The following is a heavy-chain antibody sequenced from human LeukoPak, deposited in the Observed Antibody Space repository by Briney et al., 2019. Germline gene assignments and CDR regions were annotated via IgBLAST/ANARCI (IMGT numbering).Heavy chain of an antibody. CDR3: ATYDSSGYYGY. CDR2: IWYDGSNK. CDR1: GFTFSNYA. V-gene: IGHV3-33*08. Sequence: GGSLRLSCAASGFTFSNYAMNWVRQAPGKGLEWVAVIWYDGSNKYYADSVKGRFTISRDNSKNTLYLQMNSLRAEDTAVYYCATYDSSGYYGYWGQGTLVTVSS. J-gene: IGHJ4*02. D-gene: IGHD3-22*01.